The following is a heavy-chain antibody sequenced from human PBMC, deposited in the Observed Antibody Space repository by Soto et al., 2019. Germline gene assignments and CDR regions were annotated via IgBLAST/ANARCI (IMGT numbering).Heavy chain of an antibody. CDR1: GFTFSTHG. J-gene: IGHJ4*02. V-gene: IGHV3-30*18. CDR3: VKDEGSPRPFAF. D-gene: IGHD6-13*01. CDR2: ISYDGSNK. Sequence: GGSLRLSCAASGFTFSTHGMHWVRQAPGKGLEWVAVISYDGSNKFYADSVKGRFSISRDNSQNTLYLQMNSLRAEDTAVYHSVKDEGSPRPFAFWGQGILVTVSS.